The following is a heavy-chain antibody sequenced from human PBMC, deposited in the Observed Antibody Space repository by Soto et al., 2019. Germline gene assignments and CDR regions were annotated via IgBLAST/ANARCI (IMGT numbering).Heavy chain of an antibody. Sequence: PSETLSLTCTVSGGSISSYYWSWIRQPPGKGLEWIGYIYYSGSTNYNPSLKSRVTISVDTSKNQFSLKLSSVTAADTAVYYCARVMGDGVAAPSPEQHYYYYGMDVWGQGTTVTVSS. CDR2: IYYSGST. J-gene: IGHJ6*02. V-gene: IGHV4-59*01. CDR1: GGSISSYY. D-gene: IGHD2-15*01. CDR3: ARVMGDGVAAPSPEQHYYYYGMDV.